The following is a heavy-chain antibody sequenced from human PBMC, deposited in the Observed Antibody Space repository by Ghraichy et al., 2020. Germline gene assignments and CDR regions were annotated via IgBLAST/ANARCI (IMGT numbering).Heavy chain of an antibody. V-gene: IGHV3-23*01. CDR3: AKDRSPAPYYYYGMDV. CDR1: GFTFSSYA. Sequence: GGSLRLSCAASGFTFSSYAMSWVRQAPGKGLEWVSAISGSGGSTYYADSVKGRFTISRDNSKNTLYLQMNSLRAEDTAVYYCAKDRSPAPYYYYGMDVWGQGTTVTVSS. CDR2: ISGSGGST. J-gene: IGHJ6*02.